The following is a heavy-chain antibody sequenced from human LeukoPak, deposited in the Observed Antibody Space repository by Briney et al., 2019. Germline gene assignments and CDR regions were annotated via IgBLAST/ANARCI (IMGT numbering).Heavy chain of an antibody. CDR3: AREHYGDPRAEFDY. CDR2: ISSTGSPI. V-gene: IGHV3-48*03. D-gene: IGHD4-17*01. CDR1: GFTLRGYE. Sequence: VGSLGLSRVASGFTLRGYEMNWVRQAPGKGLQWVSYISSTGSPIYYADSVKGRFTISRDNAKNSLFLQMNSLRVEDTVVYYCAREHYGDPRAEFDYWGQGTLVTVSS. J-gene: IGHJ4*02.